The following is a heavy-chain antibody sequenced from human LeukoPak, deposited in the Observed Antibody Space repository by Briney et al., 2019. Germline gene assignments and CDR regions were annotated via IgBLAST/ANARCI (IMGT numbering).Heavy chain of an antibody. CDR1: GFTVSTNY. CDR3: AGRRKEAAAYDH. V-gene: IGHV3-66*01. J-gene: IGHJ4*02. D-gene: IGHD6-13*01. CDR2: LHRDRTT. Sequence: PGASLRLSCAASGFTVSTNYMSWVRLAPGKGLQWVSLLHRDRTTHYAESVKGRFTISTDNSKNTLYLQMNRLRVEDTAVYYCAGRRKEAAAYDHWGQGTLVTVSS.